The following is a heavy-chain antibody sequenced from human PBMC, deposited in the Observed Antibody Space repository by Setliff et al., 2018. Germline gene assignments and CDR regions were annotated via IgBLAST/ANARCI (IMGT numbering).Heavy chain of an antibody. V-gene: IGHV3-21*01. D-gene: IGHD6-19*01. Sequence: LRLSCAASGFMFSSYSMNWVRQAPGKGLEWLSSISGRSSRIYYAGSVRGRFIISRDNAKNSLYLQLTSLRAEDTAVYYCVREYSSGWYYFDYWGQGTLVTVSS. J-gene: IGHJ4*02. CDR3: VREYSSGWYYFDY. CDR1: GFMFSSYS. CDR2: ISGRSSRI.